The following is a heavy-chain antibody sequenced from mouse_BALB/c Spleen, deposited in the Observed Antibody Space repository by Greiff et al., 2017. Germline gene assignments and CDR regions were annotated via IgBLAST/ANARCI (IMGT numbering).Heavy chain of an antibody. CDR2: ISSCGSYT. Sequence: DVKLMESGGGLVQPGGSLKLSCAASGFTFSSYGMSWVRQTPDKRLEWVATISSCGSYTYYPDSVKGRFTISRDNAKNTLYLQMSSLKSEDTAMYYCARRVTVYFDYWGQGTTLTVSS. CDR3: ARRVTVYFDY. V-gene: IGHV5-6*03. CDR1: GFTFSSYG. J-gene: IGHJ2*01. D-gene: IGHD2-2*01.